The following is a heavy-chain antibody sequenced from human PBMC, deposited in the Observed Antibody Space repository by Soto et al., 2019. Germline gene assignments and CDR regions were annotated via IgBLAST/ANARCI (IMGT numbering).Heavy chain of an antibody. D-gene: IGHD3-3*01. V-gene: IGHV1-46*01. CDR3: ARGAFGVVIAPGGMDV. Sequence: QVQLVQSGAEVKKPGASVKVSCKASGYTFTSYYMHWVRQAPGQGLEWMGIINPSGGSTSYAQKCQGRGAMTGDTSTRTVDMELSSLRSEDTAVYYRARGAFGVVIAPGGMDVWGQGTTVTVSS. CDR2: INPSGGST. CDR1: GYTFTSYY. J-gene: IGHJ6*02.